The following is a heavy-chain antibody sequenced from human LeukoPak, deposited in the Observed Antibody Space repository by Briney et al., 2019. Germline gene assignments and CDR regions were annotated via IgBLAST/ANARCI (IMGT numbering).Heavy chain of an antibody. Sequence: PAGGSLRLSCAASGFTFSNHPMHWVRQAPGKGLESVSVISPDGASTHYANSVKSRFTISRDNSKNTLHLQMGSLRVEDMAVYYCARESIGDYDYWGQGTLVTVSS. J-gene: IGHJ4*02. CDR3: ARESIGDYDY. CDR1: GFTFSNHP. CDR2: ISPDGAST. D-gene: IGHD4-17*01. V-gene: IGHV3-64*01.